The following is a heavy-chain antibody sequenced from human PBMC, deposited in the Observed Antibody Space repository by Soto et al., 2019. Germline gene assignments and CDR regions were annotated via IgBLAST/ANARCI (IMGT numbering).Heavy chain of an antibody. Sequence: EVQLVESGGALVQPGGSLRLSCAASRFTFSTYEMNWVRQAPGKGLEWVSYISSSGNTVYYAYSVKGRFTISRGNTRNSLYLQMNSLRDEDTAPYYCVRYGSTTLCNGVARRTFDYWGQGTLVTVSS. J-gene: IGHJ4*02. CDR2: ISSSGNTV. D-gene: IGHD2-2*01. V-gene: IGHV3-48*03. CDR1: RFTFSTYE. CDR3: VRYGSTTLCNGVARRTFDY.